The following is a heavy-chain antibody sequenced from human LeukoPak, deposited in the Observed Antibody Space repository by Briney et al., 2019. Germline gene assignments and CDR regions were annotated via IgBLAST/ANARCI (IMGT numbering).Heavy chain of an antibody. CDR2: IIPIFGTA. Sequence: SVKVSCKASGGTFSSYAISWVRQAPGQGLEWMGGIIPIFGTANYAQKFQGRVTITADKSTSTAYMELSSLRSEDTAVYYCARIFRGYYDSSGYLHNWFDPWGQGTLVTVSS. V-gene: IGHV1-69*06. J-gene: IGHJ5*02. D-gene: IGHD3-22*01. CDR3: ARIFRGYYDSSGYLHNWFDP. CDR1: GGTFSSYA.